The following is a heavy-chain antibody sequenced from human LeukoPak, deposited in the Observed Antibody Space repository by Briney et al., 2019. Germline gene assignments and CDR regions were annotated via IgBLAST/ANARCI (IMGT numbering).Heavy chain of an antibody. J-gene: IGHJ3*02. Sequence: QPGGSLRLSCAASGFTFSSYAMSWVRQAPGKGLEWVSAISGSGGSTYYADSVKGRFTISRDNSKNTLYLQMNNVRAEDTAVYYCARDSYKDPYYAFDIWGQGTMVTVSS. D-gene: IGHD1-14*01. CDR3: ARDSYKDPYYAFDI. CDR2: ISGSGGST. CDR1: GFTFSSYA. V-gene: IGHV3-23*01.